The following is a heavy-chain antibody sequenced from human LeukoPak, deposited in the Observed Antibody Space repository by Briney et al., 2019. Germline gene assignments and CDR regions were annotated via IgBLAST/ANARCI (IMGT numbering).Heavy chain of an antibody. J-gene: IGHJ4*02. Sequence: PSETLSLTCTVSGGSISSYYWSWIRQPAGKGLEWIGRIYTSGSTNYNPSLESRVTVSVDTSKNQFSLKLSSVTAADTAVYYCARDREAYGDYYFDYWGQGTLVTVSS. CDR1: GGSISSYY. V-gene: IGHV4-4*07. CDR2: IYTSGST. CDR3: ARDREAYGDYYFDY. D-gene: IGHD4-17*01.